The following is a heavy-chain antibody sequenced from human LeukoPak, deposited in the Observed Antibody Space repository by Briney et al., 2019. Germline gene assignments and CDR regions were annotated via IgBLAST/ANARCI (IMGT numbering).Heavy chain of an antibody. J-gene: IGHJ6*03. V-gene: IGHV3-7*01. D-gene: IGHD3-10*01. Sequence: PGGSLRLSCAASGFTFSSYWMSWVRQAPGKGLEWVANIKQDGSEKYYVDSVKGRFTISRDNAKNSLYLQMNSLRAEDTAVYYCARAGTSIGSGSYWAYYYYYYMDVWGKGTTVTVSS. CDR2: IKQDGSEK. CDR3: ARAGTSIGSGSYWAYYYYYYMDV. CDR1: GFTFSSYW.